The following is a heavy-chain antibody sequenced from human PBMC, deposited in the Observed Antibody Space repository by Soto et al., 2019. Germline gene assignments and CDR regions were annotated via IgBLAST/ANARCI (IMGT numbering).Heavy chain of an antibody. CDR1: GFTFESYA. CDR2: ISWNSGSL. D-gene: IGHD6-19*01. J-gene: IGHJ4*02. CDR3: VKDIXXQWLVSHFEY. Sequence: EVQLVESGGGSVQPGRSLRLSCVASGFTFESYAMHXVRQVPGKGLEWVSGISWNSGSLGYEDSVKGRFTISRDNAQKSLYLEMNSLRVEDTAFYYCVKDIXXQWLVSHFEYWGQGALVTVSS. V-gene: IGHV3-9*01.